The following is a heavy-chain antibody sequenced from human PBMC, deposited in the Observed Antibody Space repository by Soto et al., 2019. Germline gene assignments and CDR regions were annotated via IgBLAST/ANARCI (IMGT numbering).Heavy chain of an antibody. J-gene: IGHJ6*03. D-gene: IGHD3-10*01. CDR2: IWYDGSNK. V-gene: IGHV3-33*01. CDR1: GFTFSSYG. CDR3: ARDGTGNMVRGVDYYYYMDV. Sequence: PGGSLRLSCAASGFTFSSYGMHWVRQAPGKGLEWVAVIWYDGSNKYYADSAKGRFTISRDNSKNTLYLQMNSLRAEDTAVYYCARDGTGNMVRGVDYYYYMDVWGKGTTVTVSS.